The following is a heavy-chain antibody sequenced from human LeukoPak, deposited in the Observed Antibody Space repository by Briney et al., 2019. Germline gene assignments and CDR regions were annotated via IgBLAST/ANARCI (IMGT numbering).Heavy chain of an antibody. CDR2: IYYSGST. CDR3: ARDSSAVDTAMVRGWFDP. J-gene: IGHJ5*02. Sequence: PSETLSLTCTVSGCSLSSYYWSWIRQPPGKGLEWIGYIYYSGSTNYNPSLKSRVTISVDTSKNQFSLKLSSVTAADTAVYYCARDSSAVDTAMVRGWFDPWGQGTLVTVSS. D-gene: IGHD5-18*01. CDR1: GCSLSSYY. V-gene: IGHV4-59*01.